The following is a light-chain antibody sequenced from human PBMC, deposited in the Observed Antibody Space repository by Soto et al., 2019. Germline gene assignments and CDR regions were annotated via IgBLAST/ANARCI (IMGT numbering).Light chain of an antibody. CDR1: QSVSSY. V-gene: IGKV3-11*01. CDR2: DAS. CDR3: QHLTDYSWT. Sequence: EIVLTQSPATLSLSPGERATLSCRASQSVSSYFAWYHQKPGQAPRLLIYDASNRATGIPARFSGSGSGTEFTLTISRLQPDDFATYYCQHLTDYSWTFGQGTKVEVK. J-gene: IGKJ1*01.